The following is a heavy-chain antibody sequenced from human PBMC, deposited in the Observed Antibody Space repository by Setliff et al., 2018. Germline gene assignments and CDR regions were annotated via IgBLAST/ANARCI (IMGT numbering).Heavy chain of an antibody. CDR1: GFTFSSYA. D-gene: IGHD2-2*01. CDR3: ARAHSSTLSVHDY. J-gene: IGHJ4*02. CDR2: ISGSGGST. V-gene: IGHV3-23*01. Sequence: GGSLRLSCAASGFTFSSYAMSWVRQAPGKGLEWVSAISGSGGSTYYADSVKGRFTISRDNAKNTLYLQMTSLRAEDTAVYYCARAHSSTLSVHDYWGQGTLVTVSS.